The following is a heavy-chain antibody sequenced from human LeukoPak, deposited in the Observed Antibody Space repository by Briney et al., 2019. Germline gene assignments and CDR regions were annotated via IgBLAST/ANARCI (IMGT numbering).Heavy chain of an antibody. CDR2: IYPGDSDA. D-gene: IGHD6-19*01. CDR1: GYSFTNYW. CDR3: ARRDISGWYYFDY. V-gene: IGHV5-51*01. J-gene: IGHJ4*02. Sequence: PGESLKISCKGSGYSFTNYWIGWVRQMPGKGLEWMGIIYPGDSDARYSPSFQGQVTISADKSITTAYLQWSSLKASDSATYYCARRDISGWYYFDYWGQGTLVTVSS.